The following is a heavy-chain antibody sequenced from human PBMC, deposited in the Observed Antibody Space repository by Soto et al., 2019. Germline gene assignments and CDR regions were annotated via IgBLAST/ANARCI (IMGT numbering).Heavy chain of an antibody. J-gene: IGHJ4*02. CDR3: ARNDKSGLDY. CDR2: INPSGGST. D-gene: IGHD1-1*01. V-gene: IGHV1-46*01. CDR1: AYSFTTYY. Sequence: QVQLVQSGAEVKKPGASMQVSCKASAYSFTTYYIHWVRQAPGQGLEWMGFINPSGGSTSYEQKFQGRVTMTRDTSTSTVYMELRSLRSEDTAVYYCARNDKSGLDYWGQGTLVTVSS.